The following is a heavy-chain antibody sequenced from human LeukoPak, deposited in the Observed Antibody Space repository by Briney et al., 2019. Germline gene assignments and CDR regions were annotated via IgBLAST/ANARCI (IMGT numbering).Heavy chain of an antibody. D-gene: IGHD3-3*01. J-gene: IGHJ5*02. Sequence: PSQTLSLTCTVSGGSISSGGYYWSWIRQHPGXXXXWIGYIYYSGSTYYNPSLKSRVTISVDTSKNQFSLKLSSVTAADTAVYYCARADRITTDPWGQGTLVTVSS. CDR3: ARADRITTDP. CDR2: IYYSGST. V-gene: IGHV4-31*03. CDR1: GGSISSGGYY.